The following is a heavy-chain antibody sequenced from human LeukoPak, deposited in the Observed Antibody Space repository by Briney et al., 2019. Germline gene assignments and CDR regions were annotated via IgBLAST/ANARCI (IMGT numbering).Heavy chain of an antibody. D-gene: IGHD4/OR15-4a*01. J-gene: IGHJ4*02. CDR1: GFTFSSYG. Sequence: GGSLRLSCAASGFTFSSYGMSWVRQAPGKGLEWGSFIYSGSTHYSYSVKGRFTISRDNSKNTLYLQMNSLRAEDTAVYYCARRAGAYSHPYDYWGQGTLVTVSS. CDR2: IYSGST. V-gene: IGHV3-53*01. CDR3: ARRAGAYSHPYDY.